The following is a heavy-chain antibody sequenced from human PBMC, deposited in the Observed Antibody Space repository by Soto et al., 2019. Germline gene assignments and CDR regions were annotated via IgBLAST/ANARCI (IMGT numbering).Heavy chain of an antibody. CDR1: GFTVSSNY. Sequence: TGGSLRLSCAASGFTVSSNYMSWVRQAPGKGLEWVSVIYSCGSTYYADSVKGRFTISRDNTKNTLYLQMNSLRAEGTAMYYCARVAFSSGWCSDYFYGMDVWGQGTTVTVSS. CDR2: IYSCGST. D-gene: IGHD6-13*01. CDR3: ARVAFSSGWCSDYFYGMDV. J-gene: IGHJ6*02. V-gene: IGHV3-66*03.